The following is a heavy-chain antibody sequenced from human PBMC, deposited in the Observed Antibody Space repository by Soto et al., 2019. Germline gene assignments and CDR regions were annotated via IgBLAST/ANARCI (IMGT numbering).Heavy chain of an antibody. CDR1: GFTFSSYS. Sequence: PGXSLRLSCAASGFTFSSYSLNWFRQAPGKGLEWISHINPTTSVIYYTDSVRGRFTISRDNAKNSLSLQMNSLRDEDTAVYYCARRSSGYIFDYWGQGTLVTVSS. V-gene: IGHV3-48*02. CDR2: INPTTSVI. D-gene: IGHD5-12*01. J-gene: IGHJ4*02. CDR3: ARRSSGYIFDY.